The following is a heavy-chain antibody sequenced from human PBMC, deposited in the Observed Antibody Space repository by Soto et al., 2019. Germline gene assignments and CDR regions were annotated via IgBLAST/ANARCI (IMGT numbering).Heavy chain of an antibody. CDR2: IPYDGSNK. CDR3: AKGRYYDSSGSAPY. D-gene: IGHD3-22*01. CDR1: GFTFSSYG. Sequence: QVQLVESGGGVVQPGRSLRLSCAASGFTFSSYGMHWVRQAPGKGLEWVAVIPYDGSNKYYADSVKGRFTISRDNSKSTLYLQMNSLRAEDTPVYYCAKGRYYDSSGSAPYWGQGTLVIVSS. J-gene: IGHJ4*02. V-gene: IGHV3-30*18.